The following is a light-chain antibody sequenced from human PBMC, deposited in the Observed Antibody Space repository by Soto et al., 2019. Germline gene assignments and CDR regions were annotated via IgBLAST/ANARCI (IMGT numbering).Light chain of an antibody. CDR2: GAS. V-gene: IGKV3D-15*01. Sequence: EIVMTQSPATLSVSPGERATLSCRASQSVSSNYITWYQQKPGQAPRRLIFGASSRATGIPDRFSGRGSGTEFTLTINNLQSEDFAVYYCQQYRNWPRTFGQGTKVDIK. J-gene: IGKJ1*01. CDR3: QQYRNWPRT. CDR1: QSVSSN.